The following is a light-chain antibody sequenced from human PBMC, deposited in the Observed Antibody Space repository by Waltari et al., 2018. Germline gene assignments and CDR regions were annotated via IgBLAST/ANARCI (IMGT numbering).Light chain of an antibody. CDR3: QQYYNTPPT. CDR1: QSVSDHVNNKNY. J-gene: IGKJ1*01. Sequence: VMTQSPDSLTVSPGERATINCRSSQSVSDHVNNKNYLSWYRQKPGQPPKLLISWASTREFGVPDRFSGSGSGTEFTLTISSLQPEDVAVYYCQQYYNTPPTFGQGTKVEIK. CDR2: WAS. V-gene: IGKV4-1*01.